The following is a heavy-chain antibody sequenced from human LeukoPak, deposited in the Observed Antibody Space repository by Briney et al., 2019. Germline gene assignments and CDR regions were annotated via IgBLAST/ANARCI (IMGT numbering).Heavy chain of an antibody. CDR2: IYYSGST. J-gene: IGHJ4*02. CDR3: ARGRYYDILTGHHPQFDY. V-gene: IGHV4-59*01. CDR1: GGSISSYY. Sequence: PSETLSLTCTVSGGSISSYYWSWIRQPPGKGLEWIGYIYYSGSTNYNPSLKSRVTISVDTSKNQFSLKLSSVTAADTAVYYCARGRYYDILTGHHPQFDYWGQGTLVTVSS. D-gene: IGHD3-9*01.